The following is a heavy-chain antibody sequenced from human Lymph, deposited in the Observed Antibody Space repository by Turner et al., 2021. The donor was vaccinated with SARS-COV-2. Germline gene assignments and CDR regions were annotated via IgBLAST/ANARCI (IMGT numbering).Heavy chain of an antibody. V-gene: IGHV3-30*15. D-gene: IGHD1-26*01. Sequence: VQLVESGGGVVQPGRPLRLACAASGFTFSTSAIHWVRQAPGKGLEWVAVISYDGFNKYYSDSVKGQFTISRDKSKNTLYLQMSSLRAEDTAVYYCARGSGSYLSAFDIWGQGTMVTVSS. CDR3: ARGSGSYLSAFDI. CDR1: GFTFSTSA. CDR2: ISYDGFNK. J-gene: IGHJ3*02.